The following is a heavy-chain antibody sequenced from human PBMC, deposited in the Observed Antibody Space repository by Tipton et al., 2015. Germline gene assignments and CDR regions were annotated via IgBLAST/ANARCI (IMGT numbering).Heavy chain of an antibody. V-gene: IGHV3-48*02. J-gene: IGHJ6*02. CDR1: GFNFSPYS. CDR2: ISGTSSTI. CDR3: VRDCNTSTCYERYAMDV. Sequence: SLRLSCAASGFNFSPYSMNWVRQTPGKGLEWVSYISGTSSTIHYAASVKGRFTISRDNANSALYLLMESLRDDDTGLYFCVRDCNTSTCYERYAMDVWGQGTTVTVSS. D-gene: IGHD6-13*01.